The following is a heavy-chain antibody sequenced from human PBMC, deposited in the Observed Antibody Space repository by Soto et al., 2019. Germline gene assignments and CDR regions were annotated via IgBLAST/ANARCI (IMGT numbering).Heavy chain of an antibody. V-gene: IGHV4-31*03. D-gene: IGHD4-17*01. CDR1: GGSISSGGYY. J-gene: IGHJ5*02. CDR2: IYYSGST. Sequence: PSETLSLTCTVSGGSISSGGYYWSWIRQHPGKGLEWIGYIYYSGSTYYNPSLKSRVTISVDTSKNQFSLKLSSVTAADTAVYYCARDLNYGDSNWFDPWGQGTLVTVS. CDR3: ARDLNYGDSNWFDP.